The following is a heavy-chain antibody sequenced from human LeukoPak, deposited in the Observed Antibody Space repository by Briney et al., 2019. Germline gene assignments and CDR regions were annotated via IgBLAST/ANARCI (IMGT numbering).Heavy chain of an antibody. J-gene: IGHJ6*03. D-gene: IGHD5-12*01. Sequence: SETLSLTCAVSGGSISSSNWWSWVRQPPGKGLEWIGEIYRSGSTNYNPSLKSRVTISVDKSKNQFSLKLSSVTAADTAVYYCARDNSGYDPRCWFCYYYMDVWGKGTTVTVSS. CDR1: GGSISSSNW. V-gene: IGHV4-4*02. CDR3: ARDNSGYDPRCWFCYYYMDV. CDR2: IYRSGST.